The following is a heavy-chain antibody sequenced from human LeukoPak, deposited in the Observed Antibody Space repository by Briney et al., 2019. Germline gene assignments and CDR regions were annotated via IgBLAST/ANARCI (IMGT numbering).Heavy chain of an antibody. CDR3: ARLNYDILTPGGWFDP. CDR2: IYYSGST. Sequence: NPSETLSLTCTVSGGSISSGGYYWSWIRQHPGKGLEWIGYIYYSGSTYYNPSLKSRVTISVDTSKNQFSLKLSSVTAADTAVYYCARLNYDILTPGGWFDPWGQGTLVTVSS. V-gene: IGHV4-31*03. CDR1: GGSISSGGYY. J-gene: IGHJ5*02. D-gene: IGHD3-9*01.